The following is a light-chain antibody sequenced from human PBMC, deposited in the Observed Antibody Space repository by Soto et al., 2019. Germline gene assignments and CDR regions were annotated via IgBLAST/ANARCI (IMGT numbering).Light chain of an antibody. J-gene: IGKJ4*01. CDR2: GAF. CDR3: QQRSNWLLT. Sequence: EIVMTQSPVTLSVSPGERATLSCRASQSVSSNLAWYQQKPGQAPSLLIYGAFTRATGIPARFSGTGSGTEFTLTISSLQSEDFAVYYCQQRSNWLLTFGGGTKVDIK. CDR1: QSVSSN. V-gene: IGKV3-15*01.